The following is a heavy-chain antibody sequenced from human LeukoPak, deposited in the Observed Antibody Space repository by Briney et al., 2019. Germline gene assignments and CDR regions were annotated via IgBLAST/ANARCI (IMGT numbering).Heavy chain of an antibody. CDR3: ARGFGGPLDY. J-gene: IGHJ4*02. CDR1: GYTFNSYG. D-gene: IGHD3-10*01. CDR2: ISIYQNKT. Sequence: GASVKVSCKTSGYTFNSYGISWVRQAPGQGLQWVGWISIYQNKTNYSQMIRGRVTMTTDTSATTAYMELRRLRSDDTAVYYCARGFGGPLDYWGQGTLVTVSS. V-gene: IGHV1-18*01.